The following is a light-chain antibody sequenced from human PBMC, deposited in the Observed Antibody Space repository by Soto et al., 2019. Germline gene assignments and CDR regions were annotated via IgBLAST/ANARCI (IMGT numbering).Light chain of an antibody. V-gene: IGKV1-5*01. Sequence: DIQMYQSPSTVCAFVGDRVTITCRASQRISSWLAWYQQKPGKAPKFLIYDGSTLESGVPARFSGSGSGTEFTLTISSLQPDDFGTYFCQQYDSYPWTVGQGTKVDIK. CDR3: QQYDSYPWT. CDR2: DGS. J-gene: IGKJ1*01. CDR1: QRISSW.